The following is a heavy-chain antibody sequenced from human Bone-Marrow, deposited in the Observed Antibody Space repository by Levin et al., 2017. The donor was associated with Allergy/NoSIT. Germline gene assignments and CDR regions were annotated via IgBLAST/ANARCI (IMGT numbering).Heavy chain of an antibody. V-gene: IGHV3-74*01. CDR3: ARDWADIVVVPAAYYMDV. J-gene: IGHJ6*03. D-gene: IGHD2-2*01. CDR1: GFTFSSYW. Sequence: GGSLRLSCAASGFTFSSYWMHWVRQAPGKGLVWVSRINSDGSSTSYADSVKGRFTISRDNAKNTLYLQMNSLRAEDTAVYYCARDWADIVVVPAAYYMDVWGKGTTVTVSS. CDR2: INSDGSST.